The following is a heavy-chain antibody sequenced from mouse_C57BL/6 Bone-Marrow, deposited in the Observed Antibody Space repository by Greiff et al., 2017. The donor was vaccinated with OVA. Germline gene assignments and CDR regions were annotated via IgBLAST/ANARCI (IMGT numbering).Heavy chain of an antibody. J-gene: IGHJ2*01. CDR1: GYTFTSYW. CDR2: IDPSDSYT. Sequence: QVQLQQSGAELVKPGASVKLSCKASGYTFTSYWMQWVKQRPGQGLEWIGEIDPSDSYTNYNQKFKGKATLTVDTSSSTAYMQLSSLTSEDSAVYYCAREGFTIKAFYFDYWGQGTTLTVSS. V-gene: IGHV1-50*01. CDR3: AREGFTIKAFYFDY. D-gene: IGHD2-12*01.